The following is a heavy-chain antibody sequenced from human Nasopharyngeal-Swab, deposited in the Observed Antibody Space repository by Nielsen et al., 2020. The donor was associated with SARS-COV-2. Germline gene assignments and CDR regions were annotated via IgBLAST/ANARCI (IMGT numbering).Heavy chain of an antibody. D-gene: IGHD6-19*01. J-gene: IGHJ4*02. CDR1: GYTFTAFS. CDR2: IGTNSGGT. Sequence: ASVKVSCKASGYTFTAFSIHWVRQSPGQGLEWVGRIGTNSGGTLYAQRFRGRVTMTRDTSVATAYMELSDLRSDDTAVYYCARKRGEQWLSQFDYWGQGTLVTVSS. CDR3: ARKRGEQWLSQFDY. V-gene: IGHV1-2*06.